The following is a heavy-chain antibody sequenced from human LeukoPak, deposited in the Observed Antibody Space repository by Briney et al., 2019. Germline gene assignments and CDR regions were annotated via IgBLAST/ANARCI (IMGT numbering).Heavy chain of an antibody. CDR2: IYYSGST. V-gene: IGHV4-39*07. CDR3: ASEGYGLGFGLRIEPHFDH. Sequence: SETLSLTCTVSGGSISSSSYYWGWIRQPPGKGLDGIVSIYYSGSTYYNPSLKSLFTMSVDTFKSQFSLKLQSLPAADTGMYYCASEGYGLGFGLRIEPHFDHWGKGIMVTVSS. CDR1: GGSISSSSYY. J-gene: IGHJ4*02. D-gene: IGHD3-10*01.